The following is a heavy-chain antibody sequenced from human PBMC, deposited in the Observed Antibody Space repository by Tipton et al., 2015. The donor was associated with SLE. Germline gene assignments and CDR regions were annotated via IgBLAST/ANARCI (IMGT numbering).Heavy chain of an antibody. J-gene: IGHJ5*02. Sequence: SLRLSCAVSGFTFDDYAMHWVRQAPGKGLEWVSGISWNSGSIGYADSVKGRFTISRDNAKNSLDLQMNSLRAEDTALYYCAKTGGGSWGQGTLVTVSS. V-gene: IGHV3-9*01. CDR3: AKTGGGS. D-gene: IGHD1-14*01. CDR1: GFTFDDYA. CDR2: ISWNSGSI.